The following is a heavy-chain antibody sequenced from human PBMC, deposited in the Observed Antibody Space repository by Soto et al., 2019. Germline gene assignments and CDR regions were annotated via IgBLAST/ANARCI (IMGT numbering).Heavy chain of an antibody. D-gene: IGHD6-13*01. CDR3: ARATSIAAADY. V-gene: IGHV1-18*01. Sequence: QVQLGQSGAEVKKPGASVKVSCKASGYTFTSYGISWVRQAPGQGLEWMGWISAYNGNPTYAQKLQGRVPITTDTPTSTAYMELRSLRSDDTAVYYCARATSIAAADYWGQGTVVTVSS. J-gene: IGHJ4*02. CDR2: ISAYNGNP. CDR1: GYTFTSYG.